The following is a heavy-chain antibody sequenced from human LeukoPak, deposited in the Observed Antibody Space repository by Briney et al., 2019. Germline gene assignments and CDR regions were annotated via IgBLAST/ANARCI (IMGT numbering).Heavy chain of an antibody. CDR2: IYPGDSDT. Sequence: GESLKISCKGSGYSFTSYWIGWVRQMPGKGLEWMGIIYPGDSDTRYSPSFQGQVTISADKSISTAYLQWSSLKASDTAMYYCARGKQQLAWGNWFDPWGQGTLVTVSS. J-gene: IGHJ5*02. CDR3: ARGKQQLAWGNWFDP. V-gene: IGHV5-51*01. D-gene: IGHD6-13*01. CDR1: GYSFTSYW.